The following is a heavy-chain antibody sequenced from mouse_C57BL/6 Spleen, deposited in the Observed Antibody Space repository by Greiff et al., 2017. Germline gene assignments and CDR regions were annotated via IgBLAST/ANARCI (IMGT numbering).Heavy chain of an antibody. J-gene: IGHJ2*01. V-gene: IGHV1-64*01. CDR3: ERYDYSNDVDSYYFDY. CDR2: IHPNSGST. Sequence: VQLQQPRAELVKPGASVKLSCKASGYTFTSYWMHWVKQRPGQGLEWIGMIHPNSGSTNYNEKFKSKATLTVDKSSSTAYMQLSSLTSEDSAVYYWERYDYSNDVDSYYFDYWGQGTTPTVSP. D-gene: IGHD2-12*01. CDR1: GYTFTSYW.